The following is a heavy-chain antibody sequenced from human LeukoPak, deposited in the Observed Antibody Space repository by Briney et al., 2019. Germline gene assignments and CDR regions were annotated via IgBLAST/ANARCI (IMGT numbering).Heavy chain of an antibody. CDR3: ARVSGSYPGTYCFDY. J-gene: IGHJ4*02. D-gene: IGHD1-26*01. V-gene: IGHV1-69*13. Sequence: SVKVSCKASGGTFSSYAISWVRQAPGQGLEWMGGIIPIFGTANYAQKFQGRVTITADESTSTAYMELSSLRSEDTAVYYCARVSGSYPGTYCFDYWGQGTLVTVSS. CDR1: GGTFSSYA. CDR2: IIPIFGTA.